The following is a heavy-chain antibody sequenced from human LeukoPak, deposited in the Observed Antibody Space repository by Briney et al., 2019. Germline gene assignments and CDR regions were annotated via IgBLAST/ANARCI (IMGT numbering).Heavy chain of an antibody. V-gene: IGHV3-48*01. Sequence: GGSLRLSCAASGFTFSNYAVNWVRQAPGKGLEWVSYINSRSGIIRYADSVKGRFTISRDNAKKSLDLQMNSLRAEDTAVYYCARDARDYGDYDYWVQGTLVTVSS. CDR1: GFTFSNYA. D-gene: IGHD4-17*01. CDR3: ARDARDYGDYDY. CDR2: INSRSGII. J-gene: IGHJ4*02.